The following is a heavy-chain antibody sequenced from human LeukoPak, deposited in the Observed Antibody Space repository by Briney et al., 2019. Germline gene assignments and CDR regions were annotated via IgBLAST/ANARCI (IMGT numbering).Heavy chain of an antibody. J-gene: IGHJ4*02. CDR1: GFTVSSNY. D-gene: IGHD2-2*01. CDR2: IYSGGST. Sequence: GGSLRLSCAASGFTVSSNYMSWVRQAPGKGLEWVSVIYSGGSTYYADSVKGRFTISRDDSKNTLYLQMNSLRAEDTAVYYCARDRVEGYADYWGQGTLVTVSS. CDR3: ARDRVEGYADY. V-gene: IGHV3-53*01.